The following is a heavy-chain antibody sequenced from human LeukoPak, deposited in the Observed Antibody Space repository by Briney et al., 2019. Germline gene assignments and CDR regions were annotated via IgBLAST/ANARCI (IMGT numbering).Heavy chain of an antibody. V-gene: IGHV3-9*01. Sequence: PGRSLRLSCAASGFTFDDYAMHWVRQAPGKGLEWVSGISWNSGSIGYADSVKGRFTISRDNSKNTLYVQMNSLRVEDTAVYYCAKTSDISVRYYFDYWGQGTLVAVSS. J-gene: IGHJ4*02. CDR2: ISWNSGSI. CDR1: GFTFDDYA. D-gene: IGHD3-22*01. CDR3: AKTSDISVRYYFDY.